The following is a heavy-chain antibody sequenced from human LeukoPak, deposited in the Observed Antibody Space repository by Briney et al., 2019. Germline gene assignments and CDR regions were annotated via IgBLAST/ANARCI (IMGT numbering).Heavy chain of an antibody. Sequence: PGGSLRLSCAASGFTFGNFVMHWVRQAPGKGLEWVSFIYSGGSTHYSDSVKGRFTISRDNSKNTLYLQMNSLRAEDTAVYYCARGGSSGYYYNFDYWGQGTLVTVSS. D-gene: IGHD3-22*01. CDR3: ARGGSSGYYYNFDY. J-gene: IGHJ4*02. CDR2: IYSGGST. CDR1: GFTFGNFV. V-gene: IGHV3-53*01.